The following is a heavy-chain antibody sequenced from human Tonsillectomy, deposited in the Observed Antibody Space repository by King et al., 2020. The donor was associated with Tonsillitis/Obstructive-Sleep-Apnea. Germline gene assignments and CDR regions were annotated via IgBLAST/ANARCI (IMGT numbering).Heavy chain of an antibody. V-gene: IGHV5-10-1*03. CDR2: IDPSDSYT. J-gene: IGHJ4*02. CDR3: ASEVGPTTV. D-gene: IGHD1-26*01. Sequence: VQLVESGAKVKKPGESLRISCKGSGYSFTNYWINWVRQMPGKGLEWMGRIDPSDSYTNYSPSFQGHVTISGDKSISAAYLQWSSLKASDTAMYYCASEVGPTTVWGQGTLVTVSS. CDR1: GYSFTNYW.